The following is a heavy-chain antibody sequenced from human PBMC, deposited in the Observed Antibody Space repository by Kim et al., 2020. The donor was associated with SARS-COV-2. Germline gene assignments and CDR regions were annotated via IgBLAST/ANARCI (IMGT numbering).Heavy chain of an antibody. CDR1: GYTFTDYY. CDR3: ARDWADNSFDS. V-gene: IGHV1-2*02. D-gene: IGHD7-27*01. CDR2: INADSGGT. Sequence: ASVKVSCKASGYTFTDYYIHWVRQAPGKGLEWMGCINADSGGTRYAQKFRGRVTMTTDTSINTAHMELTGLRSDDTAVFYCARDWADNSFDSWGQGTLVTVSS. J-gene: IGHJ4*02.